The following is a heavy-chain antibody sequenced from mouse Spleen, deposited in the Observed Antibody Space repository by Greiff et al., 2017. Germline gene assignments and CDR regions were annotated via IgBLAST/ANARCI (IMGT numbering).Heavy chain of an antibody. Sequence: EVMLVESGPGMVKPSQSLSLTCTVTGYSITSGYDWHWIRHFPGNKLEWMGYISYSGSTNYNPSLKSRISITHDTSKNHFFLKLNSVTTEDTATYYCARGSYYSFFDYWGQGTTLTVSS. J-gene: IGHJ2*01. CDR2: ISYSGST. V-gene: IGHV3-1*01. CDR3: ARGSYYSFFDY. CDR1: GYSITSGYD. D-gene: IGHD2-12*01.